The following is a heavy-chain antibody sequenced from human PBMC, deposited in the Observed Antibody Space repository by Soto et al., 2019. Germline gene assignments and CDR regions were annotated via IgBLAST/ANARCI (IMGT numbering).Heavy chain of an antibody. Sequence: QVQLQESGPGLVKPSGTLSLTCAVSGGSISSSNWWSWVRQPPGKGLEWIGEIYHSGSTNYNPSLKSRVTISVDKSKHQFSLKLSSVTAADTAVYYCARGPYGSGSVGDYSYYYYGMDVWGQGTTVTVSS. D-gene: IGHD3-10*01. CDR3: ARGPYGSGSVGDYSYYYYGMDV. CDR2: IYHSGST. J-gene: IGHJ6*02. V-gene: IGHV4-4*02. CDR1: GGSISSSNW.